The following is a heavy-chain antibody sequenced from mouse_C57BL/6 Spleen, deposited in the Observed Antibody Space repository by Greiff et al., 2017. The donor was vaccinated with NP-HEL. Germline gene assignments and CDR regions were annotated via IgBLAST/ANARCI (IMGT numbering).Heavy chain of an antibody. CDR1: GFTFSSYG. J-gene: IGHJ2*01. Sequence: EVNVVESGGDLVKPGGSLKLSCAASGFTFSSYGMSWVRQTPDKRLEWVATISSGGSYTYYPDSVKGRFTISRDNAKNTLYLQMSSLKSEDTAMYYCARHKDTTVDYFDYWGQGTTLTVSS. CDR3: ARHKDTTVDYFDY. V-gene: IGHV5-6*01. CDR2: ISSGGSYT. D-gene: IGHD1-1*01.